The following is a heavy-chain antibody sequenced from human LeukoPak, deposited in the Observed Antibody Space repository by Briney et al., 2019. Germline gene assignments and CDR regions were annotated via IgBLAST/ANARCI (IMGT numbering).Heavy chain of an antibody. CDR1: GGSISSYY. Sequence: SETLSLTCTASGGSISSYYWSWIRQPPGKGLEWIGYIYYSGSTNYNPSLKSRVTISVDTSKNQFSLKLSSVTAADTAVYYCARALPQVTMIVVVRDYWGQGTLVTVSS. D-gene: IGHD3-22*01. CDR3: ARALPQVTMIVVVRDY. J-gene: IGHJ4*02. V-gene: IGHV4-59*01. CDR2: IYYSGST.